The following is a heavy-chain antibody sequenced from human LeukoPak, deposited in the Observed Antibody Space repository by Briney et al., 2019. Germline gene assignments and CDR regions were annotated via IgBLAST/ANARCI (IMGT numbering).Heavy chain of an antibody. CDR2: INPNSGGT. CDR1: GYTFTGYY. V-gene: IGHV1-2*02. Sequence: ASVKVSCKASGYTFTGYYMHWVRHAPGQGLEWMGWINPNSGGTNYAQKFQGRVTMTRDTSISTAYMELSRLRSDDTAVYYCARERRVGPPRRYGMDVWGQGTTVTVSS. CDR3: ARERRVGPPRRYGMDV. J-gene: IGHJ6*02. D-gene: IGHD2-15*01.